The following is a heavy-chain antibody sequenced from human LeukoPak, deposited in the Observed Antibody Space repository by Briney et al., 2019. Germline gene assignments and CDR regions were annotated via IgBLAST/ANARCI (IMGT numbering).Heavy chain of an antibody. Sequence: SETLSLTCTVSGGSISSSSYYWGWIRQPPGKGLEWIGRVYTSGSTNYNPSLESRVTISVDTSKNQFSMKLSSVTAADTAVYYCARHRTTGTILYFDYWGQGTLVTVSS. CDR2: VYTSGST. CDR3: ARHRTTGTILYFDY. J-gene: IGHJ4*02. D-gene: IGHD1-1*01. CDR1: GGSISSSSYY. V-gene: IGHV4-39*01.